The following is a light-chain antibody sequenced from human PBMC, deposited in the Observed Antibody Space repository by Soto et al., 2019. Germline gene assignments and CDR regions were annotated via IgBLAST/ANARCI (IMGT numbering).Light chain of an antibody. Sequence: DIQMTQSPSAMSASVGDRLTITCRASQGISSYLAWYQQKPGKAPKLLIYAASTLQSGVPSRFSGSGSGTDFTLTISSLQPDDFATYYCQQYNSYSPLTFGGGTKVDIK. CDR2: AAS. V-gene: IGKV1-16*01. CDR1: QGISSY. J-gene: IGKJ4*01. CDR3: QQYNSYSPLT.